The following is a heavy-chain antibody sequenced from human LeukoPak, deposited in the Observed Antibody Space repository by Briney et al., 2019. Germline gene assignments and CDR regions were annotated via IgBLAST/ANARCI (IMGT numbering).Heavy chain of an antibody. J-gene: IGHJ4*02. V-gene: IGHV4-34*01. CDR1: GGSFSGYY. CDR3: ARGSGRVDY. Sequence: SETLSLTCAAYGGSFSGYYWSWIRQPPGKGLEWIGEINHSGSTNYNPSLKSRVTISVDKSKNQFSLKLSSVTAADTAVYYCARGSGRVDYWGQGTLVTVSS. D-gene: IGHD2-15*01. CDR2: INHSGST.